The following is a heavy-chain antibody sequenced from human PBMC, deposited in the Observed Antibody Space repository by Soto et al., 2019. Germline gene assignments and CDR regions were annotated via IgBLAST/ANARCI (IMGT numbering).Heavy chain of an antibody. J-gene: IGHJ5*02. V-gene: IGHV4-61*01. CDR2: IYYRGST. Sequence: QVQLQESGPGLVKPSETLSLTCTVPGGSVSSGSYYWSWIRQPPAKGLEWIGYIYYRGSTNYNPSLKSRVTISVDTSKNQFSLNLSSVTAADTDVYYCARDMGGWFDPWGQGTLVTVSS. D-gene: IGHD3-10*01. CDR1: GGSVSSGSYY. CDR3: ARDMGGWFDP.